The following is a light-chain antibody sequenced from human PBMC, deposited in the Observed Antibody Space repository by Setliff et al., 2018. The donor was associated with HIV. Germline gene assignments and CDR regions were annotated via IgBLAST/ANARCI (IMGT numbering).Light chain of an antibody. V-gene: IGLV2-14*03. CDR2: DVS. CDR1: SSDVGGYNY. CDR3: SSYTSTSTFFV. J-gene: IGLJ1*01. Sequence: QSVLAQPASVSGSPGQSITISCTGTSSDVGGYNYVSWYQQHPGKAPKLRIYDVSNRPSGVSNRFSGSKSGNTASLTISGLQAEDEADYYCSSYTSTSTFFVIGTGTKVTVL.